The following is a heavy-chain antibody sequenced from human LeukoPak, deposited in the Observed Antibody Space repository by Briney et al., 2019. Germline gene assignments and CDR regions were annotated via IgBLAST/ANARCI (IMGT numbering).Heavy chain of an antibody. V-gene: IGHV1-24*01. CDR3: ATEGCSSTSCYARGWFDP. Sequence: GASVEVSCKVSGYTLTELSMHWVRQAPGKGLEWMGGFDPEDGETIYAQKFQGRVTMTEDTSTDTAYMELSSLRSEDTAVYYCATEGCSSTSCYARGWFDPWGQGTLVTVSS. J-gene: IGHJ5*02. CDR2: FDPEDGET. CDR1: GYTLTELS. D-gene: IGHD2-2*01.